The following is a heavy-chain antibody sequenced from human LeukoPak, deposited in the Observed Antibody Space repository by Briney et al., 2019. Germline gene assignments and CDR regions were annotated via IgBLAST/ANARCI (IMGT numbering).Heavy chain of an antibody. CDR1: GGSISSYY. V-gene: IGHV4-4*07. Sequence: SETLSLTCTVTGGSISSYYWTWIRQPAGKGLEWIGRIYTSGNPSYNPSLKSRVTMSVDTSKNQFSLKLSSVTAADTAVYYCARGPTYDYVWGSYRYGFDYWGQGTLVTVSS. CDR2: IYTSGNP. CDR3: ARGPTYDYVWGSYRYGFDY. J-gene: IGHJ4*02. D-gene: IGHD3-16*02.